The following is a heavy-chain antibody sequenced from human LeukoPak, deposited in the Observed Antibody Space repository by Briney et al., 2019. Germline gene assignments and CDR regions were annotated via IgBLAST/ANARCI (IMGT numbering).Heavy chain of an antibody. D-gene: IGHD2-15*01. CDR1: GGSFSGYY. CDR3: ARGHHDCSGGSCYLPGWFDP. V-gene: IGHV4-34*01. CDR2: INHSGST. Sequence: KASETLSLTCAVYGGSFSGYYWSWIRHPPGKGLEWIGEINHSGSTNYNPSLKSRVTISVDTSKNQFSLKLSSVTAADTAVYYCARGHHDCSGGSCYLPGWFDPWGQGTLVTVSS. J-gene: IGHJ5*02.